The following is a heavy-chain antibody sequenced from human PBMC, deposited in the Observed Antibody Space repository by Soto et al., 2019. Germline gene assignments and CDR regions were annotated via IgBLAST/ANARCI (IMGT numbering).Heavy chain of an antibody. CDR3: ARSPYCGTECNSGYLDF. D-gene: IGHD2-21*01. Sequence: GGSLRLSCATSGFVVNRNYMHWVRQAPGKGLEWVSVMYSDGKTYYGESVKGRFTISRDNSKNTVFLHMKSLRAEDTAVYYCARSPYCGTECNSGYLDFWGQGSQVTVSS. CDR1: GFVVNRNY. J-gene: IGHJ4*02. V-gene: IGHV3-53*01. CDR2: MYSDGKT.